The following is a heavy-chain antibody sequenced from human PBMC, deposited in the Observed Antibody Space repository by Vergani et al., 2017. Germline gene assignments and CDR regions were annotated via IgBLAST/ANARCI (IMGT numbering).Heavy chain of an antibody. Sequence: QVQLVESGGGVVQPGGSLRLSCAASGFTFSSYGMHWVRQAPGKGLEWVAFIRYDGSNKYYADSVKGRFTISRDNSKNTLYLQMNSLGAEDTAVYYCAKDQHPYIAVAGGGYYWGQGTLVTVSS. J-gene: IGHJ4*02. CDR1: GFTFSSYG. CDR3: AKDQHPYIAVAGGGYY. D-gene: IGHD6-19*01. CDR2: IRYDGSNK. V-gene: IGHV3-30*02.